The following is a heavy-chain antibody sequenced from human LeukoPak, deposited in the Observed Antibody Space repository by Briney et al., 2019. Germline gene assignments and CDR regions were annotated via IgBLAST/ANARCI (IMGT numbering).Heavy chain of an antibody. CDR2: IYPGDSDT. CDR3: ARSGVPGAMTWFDP. Sequence: GESLKISCRASGYSFPTYWIAWVRQMPGKGLEWMGIIYPGDSDTRYSPSFQGQVTISADKSINTAYLQWRSLKASDTAMYYCARSGVPGAMTWFDPWGQETLVTVSS. CDR1: GYSFPTYW. D-gene: IGHD2-2*01. J-gene: IGHJ5*02. V-gene: IGHV5-51*01.